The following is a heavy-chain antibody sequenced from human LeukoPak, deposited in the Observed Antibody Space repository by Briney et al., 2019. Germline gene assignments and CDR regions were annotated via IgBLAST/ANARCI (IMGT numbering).Heavy chain of an antibody. D-gene: IGHD3-22*01. CDR3: ARGEGSSAYYSWFDP. Sequence: SETLSLTCTVSGGSISSSNYYWGWIRQPPGKGLEYIASVYYSGNTYYNPSLKSRITISLDTSKNQFSLKLTSVTATDTAVYYCARGEGSSAYYSWFDPWGQGILVTVSS. J-gene: IGHJ5*02. CDR1: GGSISSSNYY. CDR2: VYYSGNT. V-gene: IGHV4-39*01.